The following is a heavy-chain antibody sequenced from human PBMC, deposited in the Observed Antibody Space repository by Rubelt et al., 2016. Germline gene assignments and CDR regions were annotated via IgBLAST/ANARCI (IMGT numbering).Heavy chain of an antibody. CDR1: GGTFSGYQ. J-gene: IGHJ4*02. D-gene: IGHD4-17*01. CDR2: INHRGIT. Sequence: QVQLQQWGAGLLKPSETLSLTCAVYGGTFSGYQWSWIRQPPGKGLEWIGEINHRGITNHNPSLKSRVTVSVDTSQNQLSLKLTSVTAADTAMYYCASRYGGLRPPDYWGQGTLVIVSS. V-gene: IGHV4-34*08. CDR3: ASRYGGLRPPDY.